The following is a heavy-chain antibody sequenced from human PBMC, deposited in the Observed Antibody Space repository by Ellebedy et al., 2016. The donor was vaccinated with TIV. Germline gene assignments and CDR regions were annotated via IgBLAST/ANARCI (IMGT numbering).Heavy chain of an antibody. Sequence: SETLSLXXAVSGGSISSGVYSWSWIRRPPGKGLEWIGFIFHNGRTDYNPSLESQVTISVDRSRRQFSLNLNSVTAADTAVYFCARGKHSYGFEWFDPWGQGILVTVSS. CDR3: ARGKHSYGFEWFDP. CDR1: GGSISSGVYS. D-gene: IGHD5-18*01. V-gene: IGHV4-30-2*01. J-gene: IGHJ5*02. CDR2: IFHNGRT.